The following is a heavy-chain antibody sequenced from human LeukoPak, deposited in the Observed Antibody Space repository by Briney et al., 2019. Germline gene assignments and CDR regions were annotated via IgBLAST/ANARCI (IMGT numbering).Heavy chain of an antibody. V-gene: IGHV4-59*01. Sequence: SETLSLTCTVSGGSISSYYWSWIRQPPGKGLEWIGYIYYSGSTNYNTSLESRVTISVDTSRNQFSLKLSSVTAADTAVYYCASARFRSSWYFFDHWGQGTLVTVSS. CDR1: GGSISSYY. CDR3: ASARFRSSWYFFDH. D-gene: IGHD6-13*01. J-gene: IGHJ4*02. CDR2: IYYSGST.